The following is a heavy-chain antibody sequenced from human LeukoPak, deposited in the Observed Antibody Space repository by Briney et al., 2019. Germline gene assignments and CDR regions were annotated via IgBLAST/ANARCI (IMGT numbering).Heavy chain of an antibody. D-gene: IGHD2-15*01. CDR3: ARDCSGGSCYPDAFDI. Sequence: GGSLRLSCAASGFTFSSSAMSWVRQAPGKGLEWVANIKQDGSEKYYVDSVKGRFTISRDNAKNSLYLQMNSLRAEDTAVYYCARDCSGGSCYPDAFDIWGQGTMVTVSS. V-gene: IGHV3-7*01. CDR2: IKQDGSEK. J-gene: IGHJ3*02. CDR1: GFTFSSSA.